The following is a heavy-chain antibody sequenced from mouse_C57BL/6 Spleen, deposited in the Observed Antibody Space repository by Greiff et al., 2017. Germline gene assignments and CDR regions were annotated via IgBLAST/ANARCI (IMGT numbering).Heavy chain of an antibody. CDR3: ARSPDMFDDGSSYFDY. J-gene: IGHJ2*01. D-gene: IGHD1-1*01. Sequence: EVMLVESGGGLVQPGGSLSLSCAASGFTFTDYYMSCVRQPPGEALEWLGFIRNKANGYTTEYSASVKGRFTISRDNYQSILYLQMNALRAEDSATDYCARSPDMFDDGSSYFDYWGQGTTLTVSS. CDR1: GFTFTDYY. CDR2: IRNKANGYTT. V-gene: IGHV7-3*01.